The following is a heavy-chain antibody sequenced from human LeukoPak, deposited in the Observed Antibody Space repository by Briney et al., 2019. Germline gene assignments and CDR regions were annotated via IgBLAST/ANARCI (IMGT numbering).Heavy chain of an antibody. CDR2: ISGSGGST. J-gene: IGHJ4*02. D-gene: IGHD5-24*01. CDR1: GFTFSSYA. V-gene: IGHV3-23*01. CDR3: AKAPWMALYYFDY. Sequence: GGSLRLSCAASGFTFSSYAMSWVRQAPGKGLEWVSAISGSGGSTYYADSVKGRFTISRDNSKHTLYLQMNSLRAEDTAVYYCAKAPWMALYYFDYWGQGTLVTVSS.